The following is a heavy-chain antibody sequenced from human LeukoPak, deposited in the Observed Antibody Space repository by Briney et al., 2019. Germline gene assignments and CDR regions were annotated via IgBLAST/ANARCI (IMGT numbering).Heavy chain of an antibody. CDR1: GFTVSSNY. CDR3: AKSQYSGSYYHDAFDI. V-gene: IGHV3-23*01. J-gene: IGHJ3*02. D-gene: IGHD1-26*01. CDR2: ISGSGGST. Sequence: TGGSLRLSCAASGFTVSSNYMSWVRQAPGKGLEWVSVISGSGGSTHYADSVKGRFTISRDNSKNTLYLQMNSLRAEDTAVYYCAKSQYSGSYYHDAFDIWGQGTMVTVSS.